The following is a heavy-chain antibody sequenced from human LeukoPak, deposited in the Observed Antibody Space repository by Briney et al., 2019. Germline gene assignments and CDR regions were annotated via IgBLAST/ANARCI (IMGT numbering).Heavy chain of an antibody. CDR2: ISGSGGST. J-gene: IGHJ4*02. D-gene: IGHD6-6*01. Sequence: QPGGSLRLSCAASGFTFSSYAMSWVRQAPGKGLEWVSAISGSGGSTYYADSVKGRFTISRDNSKNTLYLQMNSLRAEDAAVYYCAKYVARSSSSRFDYWGQGTLVTVSS. V-gene: IGHV3-23*01. CDR3: AKYVARSSSSRFDY. CDR1: GFTFSSYA.